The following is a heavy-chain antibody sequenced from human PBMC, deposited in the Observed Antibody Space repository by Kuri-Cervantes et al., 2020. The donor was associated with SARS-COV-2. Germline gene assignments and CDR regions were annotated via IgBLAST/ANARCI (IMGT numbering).Heavy chain of an antibody. J-gene: IGHJ6*02. CDR1: VCTFSSYA. CDR2: IIPFLGIA. D-gene: IGHD3-22*01. CDR3: ARDNYYDSSGYWGRGYYYYGMDV. V-gene: IGHV1-69*04. Sequence: SVKVTCKASVCTFSSYAISWVRQAPGQGLEWMGRIIPFLGIANYAQKFQGRVTITADKSTSTASMDLSSLSSEDTAVYYCARDNYYDSSGYWGRGYYYYGMDVWGQGTTVTVSS.